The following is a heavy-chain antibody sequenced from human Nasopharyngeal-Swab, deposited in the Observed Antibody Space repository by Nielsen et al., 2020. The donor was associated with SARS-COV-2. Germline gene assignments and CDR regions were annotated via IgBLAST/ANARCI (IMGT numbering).Heavy chain of an antibody. CDR1: GFTLSSNS. CDR2: ISTSSSYL. D-gene: IGHD6-13*01. J-gene: IGHJ4*02. CDR3: ARERYSSSWYFDY. Sequence: GGSLRLSCAASGFTLSSNSMNWVRQAPGKGLEWVSSISTSSSYLYYADSVKGRFTISRDNSKNTLYLQMNSLRAEDTAVYYCARERYSSSWYFDYWGQGTLVTVSS. V-gene: IGHV3-21*01.